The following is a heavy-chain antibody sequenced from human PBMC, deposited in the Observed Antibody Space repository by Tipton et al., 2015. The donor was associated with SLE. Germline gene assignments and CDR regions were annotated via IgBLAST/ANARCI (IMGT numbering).Heavy chain of an antibody. V-gene: IGHV3-13*01. CDR3: ARDRGSSWFFFDY. D-gene: IGHD6-13*01. J-gene: IGHJ4*02. CDR2: IGTTGDT. CDR1: GFTFRSYD. Sequence: SLRLSCVASGFTFRSYDMHWVRQVTGKGLEWVSAIGTTGDTFYADSVRGRFTISRENSKNTLYLQMNSLRAEDTAVYYCARDRGSSWFFFDYWGQGTLVTVSS.